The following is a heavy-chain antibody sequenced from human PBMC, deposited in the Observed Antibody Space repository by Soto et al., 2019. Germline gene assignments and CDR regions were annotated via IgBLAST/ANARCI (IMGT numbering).Heavy chain of an antibody. J-gene: IGHJ6*02. V-gene: IGHV1-18*01. CDR3: ARHIVVVTAINYYYYGMDV. D-gene: IGHD2-21*02. Sequence: ASVKVSCKASGYTFTSYGISWVRQAPGQGLEWMGWISAYNGNTNYAQKLQGRVTMTTDTSTSTAYMELRSLRSDDTAVYYCARHIVVVTAINYYYYGMDVWGQGTTVPSP. CDR2: ISAYNGNT. CDR1: GYTFTSYG.